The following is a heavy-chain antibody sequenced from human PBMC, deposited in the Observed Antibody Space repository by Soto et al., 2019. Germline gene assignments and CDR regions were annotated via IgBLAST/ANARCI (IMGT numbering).Heavy chain of an antibody. CDR1: GYTFTSYG. Sequence: GASVKVSCKASGYTFTSYGIGWVRQAPGQGLEWMGWISAYNGNTNYAQKLQGRVTMTTDTSTSTAYMELRSLRSDDTAVYYCARVSEYYYDSSGYYYVYWGQGTLVTVSS. V-gene: IGHV1-18*04. CDR2: ISAYNGNT. CDR3: ARVSEYYYDSSGYYYVY. D-gene: IGHD3-22*01. J-gene: IGHJ4*02.